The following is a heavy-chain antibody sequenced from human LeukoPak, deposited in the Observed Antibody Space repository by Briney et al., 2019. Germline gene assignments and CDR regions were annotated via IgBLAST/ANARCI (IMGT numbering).Heavy chain of an antibody. Sequence: GGSLRLSCSASGFTFSTFAMIWVRQPPGKGLEWVSSIIPSGGEIHYADSVRGRFTISRDNSKSTLSLQMNSLRAEDTAIYYCATYRQVLLPFESWGQGTLVTVSS. V-gene: IGHV3-23*01. J-gene: IGHJ4*02. CDR3: ATYRQVLLPFES. D-gene: IGHD2-8*02. CDR2: IIPSGGEI. CDR1: GFTFSTFA.